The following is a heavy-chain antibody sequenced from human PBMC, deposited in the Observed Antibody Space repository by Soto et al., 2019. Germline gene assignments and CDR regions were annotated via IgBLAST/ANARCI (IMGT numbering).Heavy chain of an antibody. J-gene: IGHJ4*02. CDR1: GGSISSNY. V-gene: IGHV4-59*01. CDR3: ARGGGYTGYESFFNY. D-gene: IGHD5-12*01. Sequence: SETLSLTCTVSGGSISSNYWSWIRQPPGKGLEWIGYMYYSGSTNYNPSLKSRVTISVDTSKNQFSLKLSSVTAADTAVYYCARGGGYTGYESFFNYWGQGTLVTVSS. CDR2: MYYSGST.